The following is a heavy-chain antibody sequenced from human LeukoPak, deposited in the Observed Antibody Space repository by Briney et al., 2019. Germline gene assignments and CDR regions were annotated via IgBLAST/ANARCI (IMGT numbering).Heavy chain of an antibody. CDR2: ISNSGNTI. V-gene: IGHV3-48*03. J-gene: IGHJ4*02. CDR1: GFTFSSYE. CDR3: ARVFSNPTGNDY. D-gene: IGHD1-1*01. Sequence: PGGSLRLSCAASGFTFSSYEMNWVRQAPGKGLEWVSYISNSGNTIFYADSVKGRSTISRDNGKNSLYLQMNSLRAEDTAVYYCARVFSNPTGNDYWGQGTLVTVSS.